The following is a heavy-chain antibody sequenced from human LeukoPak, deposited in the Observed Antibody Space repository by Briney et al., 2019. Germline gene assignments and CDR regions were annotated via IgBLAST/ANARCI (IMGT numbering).Heavy chain of an antibody. CDR3: ARVHYYDSSGYYTGLDY. J-gene: IGHJ4*02. V-gene: IGHV3-74*01. Sequence: GSLRLSCAASGFTFSSYWMHWVRQAPGKGLVWVSRINSDGSSTSYADSVKGRFTISRDNAKSTLYLQMNSLRAEDTAVYYCARVHYYDSSGYYTGLDYWGQGTLVTVSS. CDR2: INSDGSST. CDR1: GFTFSSYW. D-gene: IGHD3-22*01.